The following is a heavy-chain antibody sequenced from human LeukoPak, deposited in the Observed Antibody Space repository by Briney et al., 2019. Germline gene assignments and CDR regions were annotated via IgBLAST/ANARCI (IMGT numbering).Heavy chain of an antibody. CDR3: ARDTPPSGNYNY. V-gene: IGHV3-7*05. D-gene: IGHD1-26*01. Sequence: PGGSLRLSCAASGFTFSNYWMSWVRQAPGKGLEWVANIKQDGSAKYYVDSVKGRFTISRDNAKNSLYLQMNTLRAEDTAVYYCARDTPPSGNYNYWGQGTLVTVSS. CDR2: IKQDGSAK. J-gene: IGHJ4*02. CDR1: GFTFSNYW.